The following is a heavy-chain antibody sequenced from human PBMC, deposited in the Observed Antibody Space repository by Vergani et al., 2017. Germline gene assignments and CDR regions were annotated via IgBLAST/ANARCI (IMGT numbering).Heavy chain of an antibody. CDR3: ARVGGLVVVTAIFDY. CDR1: GFTVSSSY. V-gene: IGHV3-53*01. J-gene: IGHJ4*02. D-gene: IGHD2-21*02. Sequence: EVQLVESGGGLIQPGGSLRLSCAASGFTVSSSYMSWVRQAPGKGLEWVSVIYSGGSTYYADSVKGRFTISRDNAKNSLYLQMNSLRAEDTAVYYCARVGGLVVVTAIFDYWGQGTLVIVSS. CDR2: IYSGGST.